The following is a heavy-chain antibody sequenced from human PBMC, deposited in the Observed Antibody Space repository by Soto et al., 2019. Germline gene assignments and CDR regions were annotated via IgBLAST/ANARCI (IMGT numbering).Heavy chain of an antibody. CDR2: ISYDGSNK. D-gene: IGHD3-22*01. CDR1: GFTFSSYA. Sequence: GGSLRLSCAASGFTFSSYAMHWVRQAPGKGLEWVAVISYDGSNKYYADSVKGRFTISRDNSKNTLYLQMNSLRAEDTAVYYCARLGARGSSGPYGGGVHFDCWGQGTLVTVSS. J-gene: IGHJ4*02. CDR3: ARLGARGSSGPYGGGVHFDC. V-gene: IGHV3-30-3*01.